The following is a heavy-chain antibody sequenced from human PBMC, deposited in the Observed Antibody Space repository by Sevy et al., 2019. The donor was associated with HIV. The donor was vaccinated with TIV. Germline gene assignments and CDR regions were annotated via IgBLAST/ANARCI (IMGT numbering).Heavy chain of an antibody. CDR3: ARDGAYYYDSSGYYYYYGMDG. CDR1: GFTFSSYW. V-gene: IGHV3-74*01. D-gene: IGHD3-22*01. J-gene: IGHJ6*02. CDR2: INSDGSST. Sequence: GGSLRLSCAASGFTFSSYWMHWVRQAPGKGLVWVSRINSDGSSTSDADSVKGRFTISRDNAKNTLYLQMNSLRAEDTAVYYCARDGAYYYDSSGYYYYYGMDGWGQRTTVTVSS.